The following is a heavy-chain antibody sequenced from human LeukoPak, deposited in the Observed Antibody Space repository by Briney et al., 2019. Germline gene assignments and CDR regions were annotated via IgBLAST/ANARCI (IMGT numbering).Heavy chain of an antibody. CDR1: GYSFTGYY. Sequence: ASVKVSCKASGYSFTGYYMHWVRQAPGQGLEWMGWINPKSGDTNYLQKLQGRVTMTRDTSISTAYMELSRLRSDDTAVYYCTRGPNVYGSGRSWFDLWGQGTLVTVSS. D-gene: IGHD3-10*01. V-gene: IGHV1-2*02. J-gene: IGHJ5*02. CDR3: TRGPNVYGSGRSWFDL. CDR2: INPKSGDT.